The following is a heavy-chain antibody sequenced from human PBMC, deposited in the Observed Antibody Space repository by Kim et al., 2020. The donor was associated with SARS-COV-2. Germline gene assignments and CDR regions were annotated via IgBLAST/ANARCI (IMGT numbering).Heavy chain of an antibody. Sequence: ADSVKGRFTISRDNAKNCLYLQMCPLRPEYTALYYCAKDTAPYYTYAFDIWGQGTMVTVSS. CDR3: AKDTAPYYTYAFDI. D-gene: IGHD1-26*01. J-gene: IGHJ3*02. V-gene: IGHV3-9*01.